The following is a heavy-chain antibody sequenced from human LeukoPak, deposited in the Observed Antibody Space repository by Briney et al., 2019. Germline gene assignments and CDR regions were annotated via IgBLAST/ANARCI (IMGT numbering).Heavy chain of an antibody. CDR3: ARGRGYSYVIDAFDI. J-gene: IGHJ3*02. D-gene: IGHD5-18*01. CDR2: IYYSGST. Sequence: PSETLSLTCTVSGGSISSYYCSWVRQPPGKGLEWIGYIYYSGSTNYNPSLKSRVTISVDTSKNQFSLKLSSVTAADTAVYYCARGRGYSYVIDAFDIWGQGQWSPSLQ. CDR1: GGSISSYY. V-gene: IGHV4-59*12.